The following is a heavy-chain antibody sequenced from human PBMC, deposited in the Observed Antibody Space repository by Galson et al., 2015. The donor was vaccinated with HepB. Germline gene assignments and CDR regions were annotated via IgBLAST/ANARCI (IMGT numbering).Heavy chain of an antibody. J-gene: IGHJ6*02. D-gene: IGHD2-21*02. V-gene: IGHV3-30*18. CDR2: ISYDGSNK. CDR1: GFTFSSYG. Sequence: SLRLSCAASGFTFSSYGMHWVRQAPGKGLEWVAVISYDGSNKYYADSVKGRFTISRDNSKNTLYLQMNSLRAEDTAVYYCAKDLGRVTRYYYYGMDVWGQGTTVTVSS. CDR3: AKDLGRVTRYYYYGMDV.